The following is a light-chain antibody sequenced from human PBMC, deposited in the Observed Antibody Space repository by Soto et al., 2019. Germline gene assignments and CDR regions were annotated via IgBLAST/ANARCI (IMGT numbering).Light chain of an antibody. J-gene: IGKJ4*01. V-gene: IGKV3-20*01. CDR2: GAF. Sequence: EIVLTQSPGTLSLSPEERATLSCRASQSISSSYLGWYQQKPGQAPRLLSYGAFSRATGSPDRFSGSGSGTDFTLTSSRLEPEDFAVYYCQQYGSSPLTFGGGTKVDIK. CDR1: QSISSSY. CDR3: QQYGSSPLT.